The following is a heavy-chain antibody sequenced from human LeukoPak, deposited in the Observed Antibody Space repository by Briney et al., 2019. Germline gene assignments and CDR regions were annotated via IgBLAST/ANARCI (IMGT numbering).Heavy chain of an antibody. J-gene: IGHJ6*03. D-gene: IGHD3-10*01. CDR1: GVTFISYG. CDR3: ARAARDHHTMVRFWYMDV. CDR2: ILYDGSNK. Sequence: GGALLLSCAAAGVTFISYGMERGGRAPGKGLEGGAVILYDGSNKYYADSVKGRFTISRDNSKNTLYLQMNSLRAEDTAVYYCARAARDHHTMVRFWYMDVWGKGTTVTVSS. V-gene: IGHV3-30*19.